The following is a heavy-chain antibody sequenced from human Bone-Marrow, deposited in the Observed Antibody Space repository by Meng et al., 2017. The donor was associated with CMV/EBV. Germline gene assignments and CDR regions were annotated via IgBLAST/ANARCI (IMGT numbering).Heavy chain of an antibody. CDR1: GFTFDDYV. CDR2: ISWNSDNI. V-gene: IGHV3-9*01. J-gene: IGHJ6*02. Sequence: SLKISCAASGFTFDDYVMHWVRQAPGKGLEWVSSISWNSDNIHYADSVKGRFTISRDNAKNSLYLQMNNLRPEDTALYFCAKDQATGPPYFHYGMDVWGHGTTATVSS. CDR3: AKDQATGPPYFHYGMDV.